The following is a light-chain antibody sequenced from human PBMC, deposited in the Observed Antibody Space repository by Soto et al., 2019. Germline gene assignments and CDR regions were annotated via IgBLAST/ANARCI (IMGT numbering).Light chain of an antibody. CDR1: QSVSSSY. Sequence: IVLTQSPGTLSLSPGERATLSCRASQSVSSSYLAWYQQKPGQAPRLLIYGASSRATGIPDRFSGSGSGTDFTLTISSLEPEDFAVYYCQQYGSSPGTFGQGTKVEIK. V-gene: IGKV3-20*01. CDR2: GAS. CDR3: QQYGSSPGT. J-gene: IGKJ1*01.